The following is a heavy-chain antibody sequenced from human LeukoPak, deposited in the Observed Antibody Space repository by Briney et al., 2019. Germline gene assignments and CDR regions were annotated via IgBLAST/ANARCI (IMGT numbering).Heavy chain of an antibody. D-gene: IGHD3-3*01. J-gene: IGHJ6*02. Sequence: SVKVSCKASGGTFSSYAISWVRQAPGQGLEWMGRIIPILGIANYAQKFQGRVTITADKSTSTAYMELSSLRSEDTAVYYCARVTLRFLEESGYYGMDVWGQGTTVTVSS. V-gene: IGHV1-69*04. CDR3: ARVTLRFLEESGYYGMDV. CDR1: GGTFSSYA. CDR2: IIPILGIA.